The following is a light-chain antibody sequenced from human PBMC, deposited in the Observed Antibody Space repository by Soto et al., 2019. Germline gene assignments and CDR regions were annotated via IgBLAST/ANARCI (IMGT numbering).Light chain of an antibody. J-gene: IGKJ4*01. CDR3: QQYGSSPLS. CDR2: GAS. Sequence: EIVLTQSPGTLSLSPGERAPLSCRASQSVSSSYLAWYQQKPGQAPRLLIYGASSRATGIPDRFSGSGSETDFTLTISRLEPEYFAVYYCQQYGSSPLSFGGVTKVEIK. CDR1: QSVSSSY. V-gene: IGKV3-20*01.